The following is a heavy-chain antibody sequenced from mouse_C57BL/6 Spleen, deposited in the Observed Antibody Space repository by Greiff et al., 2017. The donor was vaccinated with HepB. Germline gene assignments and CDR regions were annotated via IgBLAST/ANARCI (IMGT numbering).Heavy chain of an antibody. V-gene: IGHV5-4*01. CDR3: ARDIGPLYYYGSSFDY. Sequence: EVKVVESGGGLVKPGGSLKLSCAASGFTFSSYAMSWVRQTPEKRLEWVATISDGGSYTYYPDNVKGRFTISRDNAKNNLYLQMSHLKSEDTAMYYCARDIGPLYYYGSSFDYWGQGTTLTVSS. CDR2: ISDGGSYT. J-gene: IGHJ2*01. D-gene: IGHD1-1*01. CDR1: GFTFSSYA.